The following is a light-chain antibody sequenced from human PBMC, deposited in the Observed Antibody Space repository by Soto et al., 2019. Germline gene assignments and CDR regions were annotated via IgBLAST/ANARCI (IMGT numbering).Light chain of an antibody. CDR1: QSVNTK. V-gene: IGKV3-15*01. CDR2: GAS. Sequence: EIVMTQSPATLSVSPGERANLSCRASQSVNTKLAWYQQKPGQSPSLLIYGASTRATGIPARFSGSGSGTDFTLTISSLQSEDFAVYYCQQYNNWPLTFGQGTKVEIK. CDR3: QQYNNWPLT. J-gene: IGKJ1*01.